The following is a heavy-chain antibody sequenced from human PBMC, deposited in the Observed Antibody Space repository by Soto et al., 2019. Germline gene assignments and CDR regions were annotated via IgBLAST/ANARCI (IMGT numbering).Heavy chain of an antibody. CDR1: GGTFSSYA. CDR3: ARSPGGPMTPGDY. Sequence: SVKVSCKASGGTFSSYAISWVRQTPGQGLEWMGGIIPIFGTANYAQKFQGRVTITADESASTAYMELSSLRSEDTAVYYCARSPGGPMTPGDYWGQGTLVTVSS. V-gene: IGHV1-69*13. CDR2: IIPIFGTA. J-gene: IGHJ4*02. D-gene: IGHD3-10*01.